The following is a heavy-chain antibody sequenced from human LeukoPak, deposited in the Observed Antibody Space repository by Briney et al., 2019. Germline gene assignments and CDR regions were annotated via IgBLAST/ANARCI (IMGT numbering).Heavy chain of an antibody. CDR3: AKDGGYGSGSYYPDY. Sequence: GGSLRLSCAASGFAFSTYAMTWVRQAPEKGLQWVSTISTSGRATYYADSVEGRFTISRDNSKNTLYLQMNSLRADDTAVYYCAKDGGYGSGSYYPDYWGQGTLVTVSS. V-gene: IGHV3-23*01. CDR1: GFAFSTYA. D-gene: IGHD3-10*01. CDR2: ISTSGRAT. J-gene: IGHJ4*02.